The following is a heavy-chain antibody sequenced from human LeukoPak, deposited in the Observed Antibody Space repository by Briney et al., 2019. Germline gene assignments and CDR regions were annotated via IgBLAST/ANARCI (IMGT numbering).Heavy chain of an antibody. Sequence: ASVKVSCKASGYTFTNYYIHCMRQAPGQGLEWMGVILPGGGSTSYAQKFQGRVTMTRDMSTNTVYMVLSSLRSEDTAVYYCARSSFLWYFDYWGQGTLVTVSS. CDR2: ILPGGGST. D-gene: IGHD3-16*01. CDR3: ARSSFLWYFDY. CDR1: GYTFTNYY. V-gene: IGHV1-46*01. J-gene: IGHJ4*02.